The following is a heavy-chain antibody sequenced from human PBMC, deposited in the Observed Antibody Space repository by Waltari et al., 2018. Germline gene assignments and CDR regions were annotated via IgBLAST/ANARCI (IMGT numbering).Heavy chain of an antibody. V-gene: IGHV1-69*08. CDR1: GGTFSSYA. CDR3: ARDEEQWLGIHYYYYGMDV. D-gene: IGHD6-19*01. J-gene: IGHJ6*02. CDR2: ISPMFCTA. Sequence: QVQLVQSGAEVKKPGSSVKVSCKASGGTFSSYALSWVRQAPGQGLEWMGRISPMFCTANYVPKCQVRVTITAEKATSTAYRELSRRRSEETVVYYWARDEEQWLGIHYYYYGMDVWGQGTTVTVSS.